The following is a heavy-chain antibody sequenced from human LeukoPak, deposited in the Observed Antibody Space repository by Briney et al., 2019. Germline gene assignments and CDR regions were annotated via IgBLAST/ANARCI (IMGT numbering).Heavy chain of an antibody. D-gene: IGHD3-16*01. V-gene: IGHV3-48*01. J-gene: IGHJ4*02. CDR2: ISGSSNTI. CDR1: GFTFSPYT. Sequence: PGQSLRLSCAASGFTFSPYTMHWVRRAPGKGLESVSYISGSSNTIFYADSVKGRFTISRDNARASLYLQMNSLRAEDTAVYYCTRDRAITVFDSWGQGTLVNVYS. CDR3: TRDRAITVFDS.